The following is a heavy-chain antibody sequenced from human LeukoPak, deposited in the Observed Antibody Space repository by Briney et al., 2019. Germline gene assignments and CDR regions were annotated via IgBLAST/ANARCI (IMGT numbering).Heavy chain of an antibody. CDR2: IYYSGST. Sequence: SETLSLTRTVSGGSISSSSYYWGWIRQPPGKGLEWIGSIYYSGSTYYNPSLKSRVTISVDTSKNQFSLKLSSVTAADTAVYYCAREYSSSPDYWGQGTLVTVSS. J-gene: IGHJ4*02. D-gene: IGHD6-6*01. CDR3: AREYSSSPDY. CDR1: GGSISSSSYY. V-gene: IGHV4-39*02.